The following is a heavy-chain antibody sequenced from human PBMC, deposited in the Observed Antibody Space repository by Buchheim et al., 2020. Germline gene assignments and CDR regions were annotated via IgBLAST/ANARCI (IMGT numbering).Heavy chain of an antibody. V-gene: IGHV3-23*01. J-gene: IGHJ4*02. D-gene: IGHD2-8*01. CDR2: TSGRGDET. CDR1: GFTFSNYA. Sequence: EVQLLESGGGLVQPGGSLRLSCAASGFTFSNYAFSWVRQVPGRGLECVAATSGRGDETFYADFVKGRFTISKDFSKNTLFLLMNSLRAEDTAVYYCARADGRGWCSYDYWGQGTL. CDR3: ARADGRGWCSYDY.